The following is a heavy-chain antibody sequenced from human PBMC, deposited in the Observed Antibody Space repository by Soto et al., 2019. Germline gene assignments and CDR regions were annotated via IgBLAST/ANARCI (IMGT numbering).Heavy chain of an antibody. D-gene: IGHD6-19*01. CDR1: GYTFTSYS. CDR2: ITAYNGNT. J-gene: IGHJ4*02. CDR3: ARARRDSGGWYYFDF. V-gene: IGHV1-18*01. Sequence: QVQLVQSGAEVKKPGASVKVSCKASGYTFTSYSITWVRQAPGQGPEWIGWITAYNGNTNYAQKLQSRVTMSTDTSTSTAYMALRSLTSDDTAVYYCARARRDSGGWYYFDFCGQGTLVTVSS.